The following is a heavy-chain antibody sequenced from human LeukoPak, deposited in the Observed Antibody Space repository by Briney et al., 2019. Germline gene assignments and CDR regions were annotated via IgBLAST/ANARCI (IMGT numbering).Heavy chain of an antibody. CDR3: ARGRCSSTSCYVIDY. J-gene: IGHJ4*02. V-gene: IGHV4-34*01. CDR2: INHSGST. D-gene: IGHD2-2*01. CDR1: GGSFSGYY. Sequence: SETLSLTCAVYGGSFSGYYWSWIRQPPGKGLEWIGEINHSGSTNYNPSLKSRVTISVATSKNQFSRKLSSVTAADTAVYYCARGRCSSTSCYVIDYWGQGTLVTVSS.